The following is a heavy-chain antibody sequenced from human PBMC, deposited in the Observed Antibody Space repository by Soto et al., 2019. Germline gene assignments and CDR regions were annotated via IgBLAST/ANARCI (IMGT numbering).Heavy chain of an antibody. J-gene: IGHJ6*02. Sequence: GGSLRLSCAASGFTFSNYWMSWVRQAPGKGLEWVANIKQDGSEIYYVDSVKGRFTISRDNAKNSLVLQMNSLRAEDTAVYYCARVRTVNYYGMDVWGQGTTVTVSS. CDR2: IKQDGSEI. CDR3: ARVRTVNYYGMDV. CDR1: GFTFSNYW. V-gene: IGHV3-7*05.